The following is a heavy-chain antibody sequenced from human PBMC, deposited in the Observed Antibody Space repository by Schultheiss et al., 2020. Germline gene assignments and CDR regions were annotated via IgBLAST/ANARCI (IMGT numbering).Heavy chain of an antibody. J-gene: IGHJ5*02. CDR3: AREKGGVALGP. V-gene: IGHV4-31*03. D-gene: IGHD2-15*01. Sequence: SETLSLTCTVSGGSISSGGYYWSWIRQHPGKGLEWIGYIYYSGITYYNPSLKSRVTISVDTSKNQFSLKLSSVTAAGTAVYYCAREKGGVALGPWGQGTLVTVSS. CDR1: GGSISSGGYY. CDR2: IYYSGIT.